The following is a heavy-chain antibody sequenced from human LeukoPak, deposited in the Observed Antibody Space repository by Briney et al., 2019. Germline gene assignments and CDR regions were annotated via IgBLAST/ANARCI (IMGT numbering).Heavy chain of an antibody. CDR3: ARSIGDYESEVFDI. V-gene: IGHV3-13*01. D-gene: IGHD4-17*01. Sequence: GGSLRLSCAASGFTFSTYDMNWVRQATGKGLEWVSTIGTAGDTYYPGSVKGRFTISRENAKNSLYLQMNSLRAGDTAVYYCARSIGDYESEVFDIWGQGTMVTVSS. J-gene: IGHJ3*02. CDR2: IGTAGDT. CDR1: GFTFSTYD.